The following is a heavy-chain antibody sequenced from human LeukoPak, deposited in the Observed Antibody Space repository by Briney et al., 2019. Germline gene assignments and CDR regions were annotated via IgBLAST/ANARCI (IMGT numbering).Heavy chain of an antibody. J-gene: IGHJ6*02. D-gene: IGHD6-6*01. CDR1: GGSISSYY. CDR2: IYYSGST. V-gene: IGHV4-59*01. Sequence: SETLSLTCTVSGGSISSYYWSWIRQPPGKGLEWIGYIYYSGSTNYNPSLKSRVTISVDTSKNQFSLKLSSVTAADTAVYYCASGSVSSSSGYYYYYGMDVWGQGTMVTVSS. CDR3: ASGSVSSSSGYYYYYGMDV.